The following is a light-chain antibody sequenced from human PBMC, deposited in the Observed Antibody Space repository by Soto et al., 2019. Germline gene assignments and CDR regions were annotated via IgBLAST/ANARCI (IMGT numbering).Light chain of an antibody. V-gene: IGKV3-20*01. CDR2: GAS. Sequence: EIVLTQSPGTLSLSPGERATLSCRASQSVSSSYLAWYQQKPGQAPRLLIYGASSRATGIPDRFSGSGSGTDFTLTISRLEPEDFAVYYFHQYASSPLTFGGGTKVEIK. J-gene: IGKJ4*01. CDR3: HQYASSPLT. CDR1: QSVSSSY.